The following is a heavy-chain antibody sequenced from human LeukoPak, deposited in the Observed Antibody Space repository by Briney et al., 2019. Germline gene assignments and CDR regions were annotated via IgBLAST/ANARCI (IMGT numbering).Heavy chain of an antibody. CDR2: IWYDGSNI. CDR3: ANNGVSPNYYYGMNV. V-gene: IGHV3-33*06. D-gene: IGHD2-8*01. Sequence: PGRSLRLSCATSGFTFSSYGMHWVRQAPGKGLEWVAAIWYDGSNIHYADSVQGRFTISRDSSKNTLYLQMNSLRAEDTGVYYCANNGVSPNYYYGMNVWGQGTTVTVSS. CDR1: GFTFSSYG. J-gene: IGHJ6*02.